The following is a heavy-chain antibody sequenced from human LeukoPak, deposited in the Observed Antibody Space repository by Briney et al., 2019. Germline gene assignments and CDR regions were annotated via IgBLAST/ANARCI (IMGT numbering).Heavy chain of an antibody. CDR3: ARASQWLVQSYYYYYMDV. D-gene: IGHD6-19*01. J-gene: IGHJ6*03. Sequence: SQTLSLTCAISGDSVSSNSAAWNWIRQSPSRGLEWLGRTYYRSKWYNDYAVSVKSRITINPDTSKNQFSLQLNSVTPEDTAVYYCARASQWLVQSYYYYYMDVWGKGTTVTVSS. CDR1: GDSVSSNSAA. V-gene: IGHV6-1*01. CDR2: TYYRSKWYN.